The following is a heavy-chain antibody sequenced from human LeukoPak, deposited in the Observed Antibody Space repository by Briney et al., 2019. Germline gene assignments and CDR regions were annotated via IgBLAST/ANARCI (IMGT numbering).Heavy chain of an antibody. CDR3: ASSALAEDAFDI. J-gene: IGHJ3*02. Sequence: ASVKVSCKASGYTFIAYYIHWVRQAPGQGLEWMGIINPSGGSTSYAQKFQGRVTMTRDTSTSTVYMELSSLRSEDTAVYYCASSALAEDAFDIWGQGTMVTVSS. V-gene: IGHV1-46*01. CDR1: GYTFIAYY. CDR2: INPSGGST.